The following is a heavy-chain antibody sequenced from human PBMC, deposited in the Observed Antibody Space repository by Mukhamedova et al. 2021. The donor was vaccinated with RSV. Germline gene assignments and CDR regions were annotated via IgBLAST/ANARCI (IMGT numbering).Heavy chain of an antibody. J-gene: IGHJ4*02. CDR3: AKAMYYYDSSGHDY. D-gene: IGHD3-22*01. Sequence: FTISRDNSKNTLYLQMSSLRAEDTAVYYCAKAMYYYDSSGHDYWGQGTLVTVSS. V-gene: IGHV3-30*02.